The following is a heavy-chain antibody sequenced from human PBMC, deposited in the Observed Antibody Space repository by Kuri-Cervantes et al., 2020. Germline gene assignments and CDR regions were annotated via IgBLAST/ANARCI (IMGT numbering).Heavy chain of an antibody. CDR3: ASRTDYGDLADAFDI. D-gene: IGHD4-17*01. CDR1: GGPFSGYY. J-gene: IGHJ3*02. V-gene: IGHV4-34*01. CDR2: INHSGST. Sequence: GSLRLSCAVYGGPFSGYYWSWIRQPPGKGLEWIGEINHSGSTDYNPSLKSRVTISVDTSKNQFSLKLSSVTAADTAVYYCASRTDYGDLADAFDIWGQGTMVTVSS.